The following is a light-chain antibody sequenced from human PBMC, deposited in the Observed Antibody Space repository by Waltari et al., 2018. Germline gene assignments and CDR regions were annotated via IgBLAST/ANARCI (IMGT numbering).Light chain of an antibody. CDR1: SSDVGSYNL. J-gene: IGLJ1*01. CDR3: CSYAGSSTFYV. Sequence: QSALTQPASVSGSPGQSITISCTGTSSDVGSYNLVSWYQQYPGKAPKLMIYEGSKPPSGVSNRFSGSKSGNTASLTISGLQAEDEADYYCCSYAGSSTFYVFGTGTKVTVL. V-gene: IGLV2-23*01. CDR2: EGS.